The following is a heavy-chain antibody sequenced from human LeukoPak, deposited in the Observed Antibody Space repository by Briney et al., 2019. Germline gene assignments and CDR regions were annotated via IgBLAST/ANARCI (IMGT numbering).Heavy chain of an antibody. D-gene: IGHD6-19*01. Sequence: PGGSLRLSCAASGFTFSSYGMHWVRQAPGKGLEWVAVIWYDGSNKYYADSVKGRFTISRDNSKNTLYLQMNSLRAEDTAVYYCARSLTRGYSSGFDPWGQGTLVTVSS. V-gene: IGHV3-33*01. CDR3: ARSLTRGYSSGFDP. J-gene: IGHJ5*02. CDR1: GFTFSSYG. CDR2: IWYDGSNK.